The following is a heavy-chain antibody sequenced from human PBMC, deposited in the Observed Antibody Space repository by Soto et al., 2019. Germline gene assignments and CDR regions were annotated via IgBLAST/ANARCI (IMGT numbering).Heavy chain of an antibody. CDR3: ARLHYRTSWSDFDY. CDR1: GGSISSNNW. J-gene: IGHJ4*02. CDR2: IYHSGNT. D-gene: IGHD6-13*01. V-gene: IGHV4-4*02. Sequence: PSETLSLTCAVSGGSISSNNWWSWVRQPPGKGLEWIGEIYHSGNTNYNPSLKGRVTMSVDKSKNQFSLKLTSVTAADTAVYYCARLHYRTSWSDFDYWGQGTLVTVSS.